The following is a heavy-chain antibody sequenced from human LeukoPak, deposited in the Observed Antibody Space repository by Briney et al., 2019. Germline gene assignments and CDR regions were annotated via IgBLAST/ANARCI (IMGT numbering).Heavy chain of an antibody. J-gene: IGHJ4*02. D-gene: IGHD3-16*01. CDR3: ARHPGGENTQFDF. CDR1: GGSISSYY. Sequence: SETLSLTCTVSGGSISSYYWSWIRQPAGKGLEWIGRIYSSGSTNDNPSLKSRVTMSVDTSKNQLSLKLRSVTAADTALYYCARHPGGENTQFDFWGQGTLVTVSA. V-gene: IGHV4-4*07. CDR2: IYSSGST.